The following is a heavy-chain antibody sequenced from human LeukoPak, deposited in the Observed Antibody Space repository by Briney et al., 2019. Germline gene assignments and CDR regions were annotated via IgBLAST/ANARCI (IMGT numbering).Heavy chain of an antibody. V-gene: IGHV4-39*07. CDR1: GVSVSSSSYY. J-gene: IGHJ5*02. D-gene: IGHD6-13*01. Sequence: SETLSLTCTVSGVSVSSSSYYWYWIRQPPGKGLEWIGEINHSGSTNYNPSLKSRVTISVDTSKNQFSLKLSSVTAADTAVYYCARNGIAAAGIYRWFDPWGQGTLVTVSS. CDR2: INHSGST. CDR3: ARNGIAAAGIYRWFDP.